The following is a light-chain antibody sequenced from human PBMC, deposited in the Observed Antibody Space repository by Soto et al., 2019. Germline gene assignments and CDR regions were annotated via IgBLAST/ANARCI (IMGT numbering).Light chain of an antibody. J-gene: IGKJ2*01. V-gene: IGKV3-20*01. Sequence: EIVLTQSPGTLSLSPGERATLSCRASQSVSNSYLAWYQQKPGQAPRLLIYSASSRATGIPDRFSGSGSGTDFTLTISRLEPEDFAVYYCPQYGSSPVTFGQGTKLEIK. CDR2: SAS. CDR3: PQYGSSPVT. CDR1: QSVSNSY.